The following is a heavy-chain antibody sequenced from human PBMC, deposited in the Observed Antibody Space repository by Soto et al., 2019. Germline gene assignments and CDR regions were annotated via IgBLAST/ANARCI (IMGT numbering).Heavy chain of an antibody. CDR1: GFTFSHHS. J-gene: IGHJ5*02. D-gene: IGHD3-10*01. Sequence: QVQLVQSGAAVTKPGASVQVSCKASGFTFSHHSIHWVRQAPGQRLEWMGWINSDTGYTKYSQKFQARLTITWDSSAKAADMELSSLQSEDTAVYYCVRGKEAGVWFDPWGQGTLVTVSS. V-gene: IGHV1-3*04. CDR2: INSDTGYT. CDR3: VRGKEAGVWFDP.